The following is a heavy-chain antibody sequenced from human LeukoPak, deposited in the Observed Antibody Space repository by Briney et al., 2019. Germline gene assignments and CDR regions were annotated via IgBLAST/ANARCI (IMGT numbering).Heavy chain of an antibody. D-gene: IGHD2-21*02. J-gene: IGHJ3*02. V-gene: IGHV1-18*01. Sequence: ASVKVSCKVSGYTLTELSMHWVRQAPGQGLEWMGWISVINSGNTRYAQNFQGRLTMTTDTSTTTAYMELRSLRSDDTAVYYCSREFPFCGADCFSGVFDIWGQGTMVTVS. CDR3: SREFPFCGADCFSGVFDI. CDR1: GYTLTELS. CDR2: ISVINSGNT.